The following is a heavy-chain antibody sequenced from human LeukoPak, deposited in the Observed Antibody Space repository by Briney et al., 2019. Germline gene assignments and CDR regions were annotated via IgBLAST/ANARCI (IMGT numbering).Heavy chain of an antibody. Sequence: ASVKVSCKASGYTLTSYGISWVRQAPGQGLEWMGWISAYNGDTKYAQKFQGRVTMTTDTSTSTAYMELRSLRSDDTAVYYCARDPSNTSGWYIFFDYWGQGTLVTVSS. CDR1: GYTLTSYG. J-gene: IGHJ4*02. V-gene: IGHV1-18*01. CDR2: ISAYNGDT. D-gene: IGHD6-19*01. CDR3: ARDPSNTSGWYIFFDY.